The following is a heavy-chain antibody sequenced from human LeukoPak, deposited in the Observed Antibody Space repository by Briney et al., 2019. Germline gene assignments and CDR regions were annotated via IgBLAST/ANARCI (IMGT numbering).Heavy chain of an antibody. J-gene: IGHJ4*02. CDR1: GFTVSSNH. CDR2: IYTSGST. Sequence: PGGSLRLSCAASGFTVSSNHMSWVRQAPGKGLDWVSSIYTSGSTNYAESVKVRFTISRDVSKNTLYLQMNSLRAEYTAAYYGARWVRDSSGLYSYQFDYWGQGTLVIVSS. V-gene: IGHV3-53*01. D-gene: IGHD3-22*01. CDR3: ARWVRDSSGLYSYQFDY.